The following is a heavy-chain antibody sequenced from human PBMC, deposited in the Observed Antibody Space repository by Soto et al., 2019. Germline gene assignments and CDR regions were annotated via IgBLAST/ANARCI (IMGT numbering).Heavy chain of an antibody. V-gene: IGHV3-9*01. CDR1: GFTFDDYA. CDR2: ISWNSGSI. J-gene: IGHJ6*02. Sequence: EVQLVESGGGLVQPGRSLRLSCAASGFTFDDYAMHWVRQAPGKGLEWVSGISWNSGSIGYADSVKGRFTISRDNAKNSLYLQMNSLRAEDTALYYCAKEMVDVLSITIVRGVPPGGGIDVWGQGTTVTVSS. CDR3: AKEMVDVLSITIVRGVPPGGGIDV. D-gene: IGHD3-10*01.